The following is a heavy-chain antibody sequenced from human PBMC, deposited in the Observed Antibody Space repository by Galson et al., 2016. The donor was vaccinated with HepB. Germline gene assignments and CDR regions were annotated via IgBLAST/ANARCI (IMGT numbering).Heavy chain of an antibody. J-gene: IGHJ2*01. D-gene: IGHD3-10*01. CDR3: VKDNQVVWFGEEHCDFDL. CDR2: ISWNSGII. V-gene: IGHV3-9*02. Sequence: SLRLSCAASGFTSDGYALHWVRQAPGKGLEWVSGISWNSGIIRYADSVKGRFTISRDNAKNFLYLQMNSLRPEDTALYYCVKDNQVVWFGEEHCDFDLWGRGTLVTVSS. CDR1: GFTSDGYA.